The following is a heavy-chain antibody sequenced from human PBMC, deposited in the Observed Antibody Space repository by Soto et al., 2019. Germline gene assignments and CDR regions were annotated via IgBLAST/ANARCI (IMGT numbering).Heavy chain of an antibody. J-gene: IGHJ4*02. CDR1: GFTFSGYW. CDR2: IKQDGSEK. V-gene: IGHV3-7*03. Sequence: GGSLRLSCAASGFTFSGYWMSWARQAPGKGLEWVANIKQDGSEKYYVDSVKGRFTISRDNAKNSLYLQMNSLRAEDTAVYYCARVVGGYDFWSGYSDYWGQGTLVTVSS. CDR3: ARVVGGYDFWSGYSDY. D-gene: IGHD3-3*01.